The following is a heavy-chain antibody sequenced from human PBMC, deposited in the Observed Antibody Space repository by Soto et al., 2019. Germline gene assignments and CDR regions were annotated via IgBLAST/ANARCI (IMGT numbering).Heavy chain of an antibody. J-gene: IGHJ4*02. CDR2: IYYSGST. CDR3: ARGSSDLRYFDSSTYFDY. Sequence: QVQLQESGPGLVKPSQTLSLTCTVSGGSISSGDYYWSWIRQPPGKGLEWIGYIYYSGSTYYNPSLKSRVTISVDTSKNQFSPKLSSVTAADTAVYYCARGSSDLRYFDSSTYFDYWGQGTLVTVSS. D-gene: IGHD3-9*01. CDR1: GGSISSGDYY. V-gene: IGHV4-30-4*01.